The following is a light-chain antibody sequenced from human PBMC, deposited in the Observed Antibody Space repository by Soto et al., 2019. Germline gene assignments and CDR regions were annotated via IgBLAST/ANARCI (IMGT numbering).Light chain of an antibody. CDR1: SSDVGGYNY. CDR3: TSYTSKSTGV. CDR2: EVS. V-gene: IGLV2-14*01. J-gene: IGLJ1*01. Sequence: QSAMTQPASVSGSPGQSITISCTGTSSDVGGYNYVSWYQQHPGKAPKLIIYEVSNRPSGVSNRFSGSKSGNTASLTISGLHAEDESDYYCTSYTSKSTGVFGTGTKVTVL.